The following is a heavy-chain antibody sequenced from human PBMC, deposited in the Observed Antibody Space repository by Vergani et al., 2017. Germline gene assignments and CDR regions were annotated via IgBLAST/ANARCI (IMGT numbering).Heavy chain of an antibody. CDR1: GGSISSSSYY. J-gene: IGHJ6*03. D-gene: IGHD6-13*01. V-gene: IGHV4-39*01. CDR3: MRAAAGHYYYSYYMDV. Sequence: QLQLQESGPGLVKPSETLSLTCTVSGGSISSSSYYWGWIRQPPGKGLEWIGSIYYSGSTYYNPSLKSRVTISVDTSKNQFSLKLSSVTAADTAVYYCMRAAAGHYYYSYYMDVWGKGTTVTVSS. CDR2: IYYSGST.